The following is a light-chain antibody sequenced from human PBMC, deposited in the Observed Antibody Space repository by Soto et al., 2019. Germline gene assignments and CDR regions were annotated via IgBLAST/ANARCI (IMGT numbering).Light chain of an antibody. CDR1: QSISSW. J-gene: IGKJ1*01. CDR3: QKYNSYAVT. V-gene: IGKV1-5*01. Sequence: DIQMTQSPSTLSASVGDRVTLTCRASQSISSWLAWYQQKPGKAPKLLIYDASSLESGVPSRFSGSGSGTEFTLTISSLQPDDFATYYCQKYNSYAVTCGQGTKGDIK. CDR2: DAS.